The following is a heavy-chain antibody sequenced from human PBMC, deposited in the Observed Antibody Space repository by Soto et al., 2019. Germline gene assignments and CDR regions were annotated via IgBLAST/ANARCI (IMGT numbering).Heavy chain of an antibody. CDR2: IWYDGSNK. CDR1: GFTFSSYG. V-gene: IGHV3-33*08. CDR3: ARDYSGGSSAPDY. Sequence: GSLRLSCAASGFTFSSYGMHWVRQAPGKGLEWVAVIWYDGSNKYYADSVKGRFTISRDNSKNTLYLQMNSLRADDTAVYYCARDYSGGSSAPDYWGRGTLVTVSS. D-gene: IGHD2-15*01. J-gene: IGHJ4*02.